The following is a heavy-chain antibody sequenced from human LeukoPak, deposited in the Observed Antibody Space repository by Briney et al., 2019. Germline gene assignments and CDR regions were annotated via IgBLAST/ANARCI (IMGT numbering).Heavy chain of an antibody. CDR2: IYSDNT. CDR3: ARRAGAYSHPYDY. D-gene: IGHD4/OR15-4a*01. Sequence: SGGSLRLSCAASGFTLSSYGMNWVRQAPGKGLEWVSFIYSDNTHYSDSVKGRFTISRDNSKNTLYLQMNSLRAEDTAVYYCARRAGAYSHPYDYWGQGTLVTVSS. V-gene: IGHV3-53*01. J-gene: IGHJ4*02. CDR1: GFTLSSYG.